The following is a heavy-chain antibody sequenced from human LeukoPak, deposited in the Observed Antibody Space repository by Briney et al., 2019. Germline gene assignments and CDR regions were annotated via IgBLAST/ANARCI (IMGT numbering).Heavy chain of an antibody. CDR3: ARGSTYYYDSSGYYVDY. V-gene: IGHV4-30-4*08. J-gene: IGHJ4*02. CDR1: GGSISSGDYY. CDR2: IYYSGST. D-gene: IGHD3-22*01. Sequence: SQTLSLTCTVSGGSISSGDYYWSWIRQPPGKGLEWIGYIYYSGSTYYNPSLKSRVTISADTSKNQFSLKLSSVTAADTAVYYCARGSTYYYDSSGYYVDYWGQGTLVTVSS.